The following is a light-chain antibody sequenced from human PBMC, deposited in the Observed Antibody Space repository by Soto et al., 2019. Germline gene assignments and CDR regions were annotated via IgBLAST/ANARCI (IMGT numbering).Light chain of an antibody. V-gene: IGKV1-5*03. Sequence: DIQMTQSPSTLSASVGDRVTITCRASESISGWLAWYQQNPGKAPKLVMFKASTLESGVPSSFSGSGSGTEFTLSISSLQPDDFAIYYCQQYKSYPRTFGQGTKVEIK. CDR1: ESISGW. CDR3: QQYKSYPRT. J-gene: IGKJ1*01. CDR2: KAS.